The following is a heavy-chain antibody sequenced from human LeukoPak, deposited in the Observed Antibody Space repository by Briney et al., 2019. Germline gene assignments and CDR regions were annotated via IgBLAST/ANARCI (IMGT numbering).Heavy chain of an antibody. V-gene: IGHV3-15*01. D-gene: IGHD1-26*01. CDR1: GFTLSNAW. CDR2: IKSKANGETR. J-gene: IGHJ4*02. Sequence: GGSLRLSCAAPGFTLSNAWMNWVRQAPNKGLEGVGLIKSKANGETRDYAAPVKGRFTISRDDSDNTLYLQMNSLKSEDTGVYYCVTELSGSFPTWGQGTLVTVSS. CDR3: VTELSGSFPT.